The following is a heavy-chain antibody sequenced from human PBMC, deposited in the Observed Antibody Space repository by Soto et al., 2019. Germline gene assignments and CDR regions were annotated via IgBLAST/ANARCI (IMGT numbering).Heavy chain of an antibody. CDR2: IYYSGST. V-gene: IGHV4-59*01. CDR1: GGSISSYY. D-gene: IGHD3-10*01. J-gene: IGHJ6*02. CDR3: ANGGYYGSGSYGMDV. Sequence: SETLSLTCTVSGGSISSYYWSWIRQPPGKGLEWIGYIYYSGSTNYNPSLKSRVTISVDTSKNQFSLKLSSVTAADTAVYYCANGGYYGSGSYGMDVWGQGTTVTVSS.